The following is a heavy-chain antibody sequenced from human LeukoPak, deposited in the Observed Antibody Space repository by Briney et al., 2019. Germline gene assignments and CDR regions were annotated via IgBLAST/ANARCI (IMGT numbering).Heavy chain of an antibody. CDR3: AKGAGAGQVGWFDP. V-gene: IGHV3-23*01. Sequence: PGGSLRLSCAASGFTFRNYAMMWVRLAPGKGPEWVSTVSGSGDGTYYADSVKGRFTISRDNSKNTLYLQMNSLRGEDTAVYYCAKGAGAGQVGWFDPWGQGTLVTVSS. CDR1: GFTFRNYA. D-gene: IGHD1-26*01. CDR2: VSGSGDGT. J-gene: IGHJ5*02.